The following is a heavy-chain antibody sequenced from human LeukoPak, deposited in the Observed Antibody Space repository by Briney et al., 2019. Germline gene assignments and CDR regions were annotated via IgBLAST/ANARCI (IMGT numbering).Heavy chain of an antibody. J-gene: IGHJ3*02. D-gene: IGHD4-23*01. CDR2: IYNSRST. CDR3: ARALRLWGGNSGIAFDI. CDR1: GGSISSYY. V-gene: IGHV4-59*01. Sequence: SETLSLTCTVSGGSISSYYWSWIRQPPGKGLEWIGYIYNSRSTNYNHSLKSRVTISEDMSNNQFSLKLSSVTAADTAVYYCARALRLWGGNSGIAFDIWGQGTMVTVSS.